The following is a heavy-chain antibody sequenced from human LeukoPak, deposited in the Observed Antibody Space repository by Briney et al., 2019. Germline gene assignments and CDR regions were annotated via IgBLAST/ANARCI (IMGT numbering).Heavy chain of an antibody. Sequence: GASVNVSCKASGYTFTGYYMHWVRQAPGQGLEWMGWINPNSGGTNYAQKFQSRVTMTRDTSISTAYMELSRLRSDDTAVYYCARSMAARLAFDYWGQGTLVTVSS. CDR2: INPNSGGT. CDR1: GYTFTGYY. V-gene: IGHV1-2*02. D-gene: IGHD6-6*01. J-gene: IGHJ4*02. CDR3: ARSMAARLAFDY.